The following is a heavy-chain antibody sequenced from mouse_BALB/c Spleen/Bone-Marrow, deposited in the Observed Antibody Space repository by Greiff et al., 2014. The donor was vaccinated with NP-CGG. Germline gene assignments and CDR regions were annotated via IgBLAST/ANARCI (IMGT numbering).Heavy chain of an antibody. V-gene: IGHV1-7*01. CDR1: GYTFTSYW. J-gene: IGHJ2*01. Sequence: VQLQQSGAELAKPGASVKMSCKASGYTFTSYWMHWVKQRPGQGLEWIGYINPSTGYTEYNQKFKDKATLTADKSSSTAYMQLSGLTSEDSAVYYCARWGDDGTFDYWGQGTTLTVSS. D-gene: IGHD2-12*01. CDR2: INPSTGYT. CDR3: ARWGDDGTFDY.